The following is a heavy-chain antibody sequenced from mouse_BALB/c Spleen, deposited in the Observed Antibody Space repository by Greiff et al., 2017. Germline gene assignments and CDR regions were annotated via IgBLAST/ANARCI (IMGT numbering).Heavy chain of an antibody. J-gene: IGHJ4*01. CDR1: GYAFSSSW. Sequence: VQLQQSGPELVKPGASVKISCKASGYAFSSSWMNWVKQRPGQGLEWIGRIYPGDGDTNYNGKFKGKATLTADKSSSTAYMQLISLTSVDSAVYFCARYGCYVGGYAMDYWGQGTSVTVSS. CDR2: IYPGDGDT. D-gene: IGHD2-3*01. V-gene: IGHV1-82*01. CDR3: ARYGCYVGGYAMDY.